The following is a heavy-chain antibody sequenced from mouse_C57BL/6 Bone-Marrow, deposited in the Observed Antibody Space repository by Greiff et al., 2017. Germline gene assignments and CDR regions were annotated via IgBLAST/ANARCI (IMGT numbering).Heavy chain of an antibody. D-gene: IGHD1-1*01. J-gene: IGHJ1*03. V-gene: IGHV1-85*01. Sequence: QVQLQQSGPELVKPGASVKLSCKASGYTFTSYDINWVKQRPGQGLEWIGWIYPRDGSTTYNEKFKGKATLTVDTSSSTAYRELHSLTSEDSAVYCCARLEFDGSSGDWYFDVWGTGTTVTVSS. CDR2: IYPRDGST. CDR3: ARLEFDGSSGDWYFDV. CDR1: GYTFTSYD.